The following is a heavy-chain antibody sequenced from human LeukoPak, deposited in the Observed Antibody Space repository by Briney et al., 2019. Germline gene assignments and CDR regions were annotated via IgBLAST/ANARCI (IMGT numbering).Heavy chain of an antibody. V-gene: IGHV3-30-3*01. CDR2: ISYDGSNK. CDR3: ARTLYYHDGSGYYHSNFDY. CDR1: GFTFSSYA. Sequence: GGSLRLSCAASGFTFSSYAMHWVRQAPGKGLEWVAVISYDGSNKYYADSVKGRFTISRDNSKNTLYLQMNSLRAEDTAVYYCARTLYYHDGSGYYHSNFDYWGQGTLVTVSS. D-gene: IGHD3-22*01. J-gene: IGHJ4*02.